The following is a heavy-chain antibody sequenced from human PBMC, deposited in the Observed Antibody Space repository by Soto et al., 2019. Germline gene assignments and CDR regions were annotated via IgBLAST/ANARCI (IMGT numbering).Heavy chain of an antibody. V-gene: IGHV3-21*01. CDR2: ISSSSSFI. CDR1: GFSLSDYS. CDR3: AGSSDDGRDN. J-gene: IGHJ4*02. D-gene: IGHD1-26*01. Sequence: EVQLVESGGGLVKPGGSLRLSCAASGFSLSDYSMNWIRQAPGKGLEWVASISSSSSFIHYAESMKGRFTISRDNAKNSLYLQMNSLSAEDTAVYYCAGSSDDGRDNWGQGTLVTFSS.